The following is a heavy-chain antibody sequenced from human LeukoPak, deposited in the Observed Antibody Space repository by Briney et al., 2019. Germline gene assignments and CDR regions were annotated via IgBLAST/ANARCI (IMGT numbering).Heavy chain of an antibody. CDR1: GGSFSGYY. CDR2: INHSGST. Sequence: SETLSLTCAVYGGSFSGYYWSWIRQPPGKGLEWIGEINHSGSTNYNPSLKSRVTISVDTSKNQSSLKLSSVTAADTAVYYCARRKGSSGWYRGAFGYWGQGTLVTVSS. D-gene: IGHD6-19*01. CDR3: ARRKGSSGWYRGAFGY. J-gene: IGHJ4*02. V-gene: IGHV4-34*01.